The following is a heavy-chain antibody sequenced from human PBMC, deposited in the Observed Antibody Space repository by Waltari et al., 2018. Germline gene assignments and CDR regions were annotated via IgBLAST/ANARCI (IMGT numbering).Heavy chain of an antibody. CDR1: GGSFSAYY. J-gene: IGHJ2*01. Sequence: QVQLQQWGAGLLQPSETLSLTCGISGGSFSAYYWNWIRQPPGKGLEWIGAIINGETTKDNPSLESRVTVSADRSKSQFSLTVKSVTAADTAVYYCARRGPNWYFDVWGRGTLVTVSS. CDR2: IINGETT. V-gene: IGHV4-34*12. CDR3: ARRGPNWYFDV.